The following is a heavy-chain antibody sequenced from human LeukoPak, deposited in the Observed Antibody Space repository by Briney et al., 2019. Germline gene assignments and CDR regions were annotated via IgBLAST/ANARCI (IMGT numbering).Heavy chain of an antibody. Sequence: GGSLRLSCAASGFTFSSYAMSWARQAPGKGLEWVSAISGSGGSTYYADSVKGRFTISRDNSKNTLYLQMNSLRAEDTAVYYCAKDRPGRIAVAAIFDYWGQGALVTVSS. CDR1: GFTFSSYA. CDR3: AKDRPGRIAVAAIFDY. CDR2: ISGSGGST. D-gene: IGHD6-19*01. V-gene: IGHV3-23*01. J-gene: IGHJ4*02.